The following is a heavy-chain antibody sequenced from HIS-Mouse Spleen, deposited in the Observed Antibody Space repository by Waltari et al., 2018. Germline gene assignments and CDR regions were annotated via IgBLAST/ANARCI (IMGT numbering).Heavy chain of an antibody. J-gene: IGHJ2*01. V-gene: IGHV4-39*07. CDR1: GGSISSSSYY. CDR3: AREIPYSSSWYDWYFDL. CDR2: IYYSGST. Sequence: QLQLQESGPGLVKPSETLSLTCTVSGGSISSSSYYWGWIRQPPGKGLGWIGSIYYSGSTYNPPPLKSRVTRSVDTSKNQFSLKLSSVTAADTAVYYCAREIPYSSSWYDWYFDLWGRGTLVTVSS. D-gene: IGHD6-13*01.